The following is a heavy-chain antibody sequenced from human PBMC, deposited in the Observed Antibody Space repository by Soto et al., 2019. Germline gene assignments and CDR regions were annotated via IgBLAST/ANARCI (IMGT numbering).Heavy chain of an antibody. CDR3: AMDKMVGSFGLGTYDL. D-gene: IGHD3-10*01. CDR2: ISDYNGNT. J-gene: IGHJ4*02. V-gene: IGHV1-18*04. CDR1: GYTFNSYG. Sequence: QVQMVQSGAEVKKPGASMKVSCKTSGYTFNSYGISWLRQAPGQGLEWMGWISDYNGNTRYAQKVQGSDTLTTYTSTSTAYMVLRSLKSDDTAVYYCAMDKMVGSFGLGTYDLWGQGSAVTVSS.